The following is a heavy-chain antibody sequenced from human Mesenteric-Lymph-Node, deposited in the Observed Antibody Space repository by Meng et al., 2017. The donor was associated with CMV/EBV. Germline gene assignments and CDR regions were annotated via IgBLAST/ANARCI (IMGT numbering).Heavy chain of an antibody. CDR2: IYYSGTT. D-gene: IGHD6-13*01. J-gene: IGHJ5*02. CDR1: GGSVGNISYY. Sequence: SETLSLTCSLSGGSVGNISYYWGWTRQPPGKGLEWIGSIYYSGTTYYNPSLKSRVTISVDTSKNQFSLKLTSVTAADTAVYYCETYSSSYFSLSTWGQGALVTVSS. V-gene: IGHV4-39*01. CDR3: ETYSSSYFSLST.